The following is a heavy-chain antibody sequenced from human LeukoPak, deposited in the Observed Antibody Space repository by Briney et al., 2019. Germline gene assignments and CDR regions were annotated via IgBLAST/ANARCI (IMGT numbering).Heavy chain of an antibody. D-gene: IGHD6-13*01. CDR3: AKGRGGISAPCDY. Sequence: PGGSLRLSCAASGFIFSSYAMSWVRQAPGKGLEWVSIISGSGGNTYYADSVKGRFTISRDNSKNTLYLQMNSLRAEDTAVYYCAKGRGGISAPCDYWGQGTLVTVSS. J-gene: IGHJ4*02. V-gene: IGHV3-23*01. CDR2: ISGSGGNT. CDR1: GFIFSSYA.